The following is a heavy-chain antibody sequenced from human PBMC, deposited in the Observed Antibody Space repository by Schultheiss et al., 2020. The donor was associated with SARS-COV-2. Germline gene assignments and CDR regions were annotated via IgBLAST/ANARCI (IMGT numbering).Heavy chain of an antibody. CDR3: AKYYALGSRAFDI. D-gene: IGHD3-10*01. CDR2: ISGSGDNT. J-gene: IGHJ3*02. Sequence: GGSLRLSCAASGFTFSSYAMSWVRQAPGKGLEWVSAISGSGDNTFYADSVKGRFTISRDNAKNSLYLQMNSLRAEDTAIYYCAKYYALGSRAFDIWGQGTMVTVSS. CDR1: GFTFSSYA. V-gene: IGHV3-23*01.